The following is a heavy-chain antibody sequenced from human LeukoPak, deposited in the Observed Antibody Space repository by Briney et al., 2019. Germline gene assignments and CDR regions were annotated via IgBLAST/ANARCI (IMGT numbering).Heavy chain of an antibody. CDR2: IYYSGST. V-gene: IGHV4-39*07. CDR1: GGSISSSSYY. CDR3: ARDKGSGYSYGYSAFDI. Sequence: PSETLSLTCTVSGGSISSSSYYWGWIRQPPGKGLEWIGSIYYSGSTYYNPSLKSRVTISVDTSKNQFSLKLSSVTAADTAVYYCARDKGSGYSYGYSAFDIWGQGTMVTVSS. D-gene: IGHD5-18*01. J-gene: IGHJ3*02.